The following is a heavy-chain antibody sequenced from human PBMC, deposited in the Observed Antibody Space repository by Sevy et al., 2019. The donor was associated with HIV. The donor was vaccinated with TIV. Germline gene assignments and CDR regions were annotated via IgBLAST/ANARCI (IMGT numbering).Heavy chain of an antibody. CDR1: GYTFTSYR. CDR2: ISAFNSDT. Sequence: ASVKVSCKASGYTFTSYRIMWVRQGPGQGLEWMGWISAFNSDTNYAQKLQGGVTMTTDTSTSTVYMELRSLRSDDTAVYYCARAYCSGGRCYSLAYWGQGTLVTVSS. V-gene: IGHV1-18*01. CDR3: ARAYCSGGRCYSLAY. J-gene: IGHJ4*02. D-gene: IGHD2-15*01.